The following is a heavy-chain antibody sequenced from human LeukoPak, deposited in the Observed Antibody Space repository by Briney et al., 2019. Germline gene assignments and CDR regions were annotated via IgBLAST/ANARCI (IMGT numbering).Heavy chain of an antibody. V-gene: IGHV3-74*01. CDR3: ARAPSGWPHNWFDP. CDR2: INSDGSST. Sequence: GGSLRLSCAASGFTFSSYWMHWVRQAPGKGLVWVSRINSDGSSTNYADSVKGRFTISRDNAKNTLHLQMNSLRAEDTALYYCARAPSGWPHNWFDPWGQGTLVTVSS. J-gene: IGHJ5*02. D-gene: IGHD6-19*01. CDR1: GFTFSSYW.